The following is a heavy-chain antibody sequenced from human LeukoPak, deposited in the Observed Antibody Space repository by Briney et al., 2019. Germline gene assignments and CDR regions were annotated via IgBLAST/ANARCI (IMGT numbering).Heavy chain of an antibody. CDR1: DGSINSGDYY. Sequence: SETLSLTCTVPDGSINSGDYYWSWIRQPPGKGLEWIGYIYYSGRTYYNPSLKSRVTISVDTSKNQFSLKLSSVTAADTAVYYCARDWHDSSGYPGALGIWGQGTMVTVSS. CDR2: IYYSGRT. D-gene: IGHD3-22*01. V-gene: IGHV4-30-4*01. CDR3: ARDWHDSSGYPGALGI. J-gene: IGHJ3*02.